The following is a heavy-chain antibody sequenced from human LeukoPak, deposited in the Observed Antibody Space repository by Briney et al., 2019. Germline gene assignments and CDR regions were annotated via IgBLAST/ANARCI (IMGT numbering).Heavy chain of an antibody. CDR3: ARDMYYYDSSGYAY. J-gene: IGHJ4*02. Sequence: ASVKVSCKASGGTFSSYAISWVRQAPGQGLEWMGGIIPIFGTASYAQKFQGRVTITADESTSTAYMELSSLRSEDTAVYYCARDMYYYDSSGYAYWGQGTLVTVSS. V-gene: IGHV1-69*13. CDR2: IIPIFGTA. CDR1: GGTFSSYA. D-gene: IGHD3-22*01.